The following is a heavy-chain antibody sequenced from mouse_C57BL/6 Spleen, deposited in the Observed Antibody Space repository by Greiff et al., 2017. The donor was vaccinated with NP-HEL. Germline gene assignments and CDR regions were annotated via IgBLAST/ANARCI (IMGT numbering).Heavy chain of an antibody. CDR1: GFNIKDDY. CDR2: IDPENGDT. CDR3: TTGPHWYFDV. J-gene: IGHJ1*03. Sequence: VQLQQSGAELVRPGASVKLSCTASGFNIKDDYMHWVKQRPEQGLEWIGWIDPENGDTEYASKFQGKATITADTSSNTAYLQLSSLTSEDTAVYYCTTGPHWYFDVGGTGTTVTVSS. V-gene: IGHV14-4*01. D-gene: IGHD3-3*01.